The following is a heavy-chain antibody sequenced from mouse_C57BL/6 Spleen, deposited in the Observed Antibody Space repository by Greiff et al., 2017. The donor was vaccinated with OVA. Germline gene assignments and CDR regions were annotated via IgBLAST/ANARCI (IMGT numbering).Heavy chain of an antibody. CDR2: INPSTGGT. CDR1: GYSFTGYY. CDR3: ARREFSDYYAMDY. J-gene: IGHJ4*01. V-gene: IGHV1-42*01. Sequence: EVQLQQSGPELVKPGASVKISCKASGYSFTGYYMNWVKQSPEKSLEWIGEINPSTGGTTYNQKFKAKATLPVDKSSSTAYMQLKSLTSEDSAVYYCARREFSDYYAMDYWGQGTSVTVSS. D-gene: IGHD3-2*02.